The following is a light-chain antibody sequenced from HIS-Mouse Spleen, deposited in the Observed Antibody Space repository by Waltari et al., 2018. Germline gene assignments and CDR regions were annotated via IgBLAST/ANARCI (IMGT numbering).Light chain of an antibody. Sequence: QSALTQPPSASGSPGQSVTISCPGTSSDVVAYNYVPWYQQHPGKAPKRMIYEVSKRPSGVPDRFSGSKSGNTASLTVSGLQAEDEADYYCSSYAGSNNLVFGGGTKLTVL. CDR2: EVS. CDR1: SSDVVAYNY. J-gene: IGLJ2*01. CDR3: SSYAGSNNLV. V-gene: IGLV2-8*01.